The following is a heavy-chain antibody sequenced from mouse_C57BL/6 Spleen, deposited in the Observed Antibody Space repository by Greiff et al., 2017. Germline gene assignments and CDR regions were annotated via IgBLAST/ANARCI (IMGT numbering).Heavy chain of an antibody. CDR1: GYTFTSYW. D-gene: IGHD1-1*01. J-gene: IGHJ1*03. Sequence: QVQLKQPGAELVMPGASVKLSCKASGYTFTSYWMHWVKQRPGQGLEWIGEIDPSDSYTNYNQKFKGKSTLTVDKSSSTAYMQLSSLTSEDSAVYYCARGETTGDWYFDVWGTGTTVTVSS. CDR2: IDPSDSYT. V-gene: IGHV1-69*01. CDR3: ARGETTGDWYFDV.